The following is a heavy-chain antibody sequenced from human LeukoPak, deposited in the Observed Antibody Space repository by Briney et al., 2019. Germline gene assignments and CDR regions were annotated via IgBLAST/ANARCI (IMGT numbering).Heavy chain of an antibody. Sequence: GVSLRLSCAASGFTFSRYGMHWVRQAPGKGLEWVAFIRYDGSNEYYADFVKGRFTISRDNSKNTLYLQMNSLRAEDTAVYYCAKDSNDYVWGSYRYTGYFDYWGQGTLVTVSS. CDR3: AKDSNDYVWGSYRYTGYFDY. J-gene: IGHJ4*02. V-gene: IGHV3-30*02. CDR1: GFTFSRYG. D-gene: IGHD3-16*02. CDR2: IRYDGSNE.